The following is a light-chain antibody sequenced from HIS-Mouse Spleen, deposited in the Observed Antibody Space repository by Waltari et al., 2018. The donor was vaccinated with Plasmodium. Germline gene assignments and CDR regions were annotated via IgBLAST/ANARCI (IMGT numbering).Light chain of an antibody. CDR2: EGS. Sequence: QSALTQPASVSGSPGQSITISCTGTSSDVGSDNLFSWYQQHPGKASQLMIYEGSKRPSGVSNRFSGSKSGNTASLTISGLQAEDEADYYCCSYAGSSTFVVFGGGTKLTVL. CDR3: CSYAGSSTFVV. J-gene: IGLJ2*01. CDR1: SSDVGSDNL. V-gene: IGLV2-23*03.